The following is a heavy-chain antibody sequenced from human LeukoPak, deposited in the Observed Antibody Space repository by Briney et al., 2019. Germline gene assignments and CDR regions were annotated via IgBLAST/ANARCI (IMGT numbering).Heavy chain of an antibody. D-gene: IGHD2-15*01. V-gene: IGHV4-59*01. CDR1: GGSISSYY. Sequence: SETLSLTCTVSGGSISSYYWSWIRQPPGKGLEWIGYIYYSGSTNCNPSLKSRVTISVDTSMNQFSLKLSSVTAADTAVYYCARDTVLNAFDIWGQGTMVTVSS. CDR2: IYYSGST. CDR3: ARDTVLNAFDI. J-gene: IGHJ3*02.